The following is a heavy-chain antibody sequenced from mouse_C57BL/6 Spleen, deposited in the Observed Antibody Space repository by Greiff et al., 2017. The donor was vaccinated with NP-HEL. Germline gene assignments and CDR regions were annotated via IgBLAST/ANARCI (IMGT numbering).Heavy chain of an antibody. J-gene: IGHJ4*01. D-gene: IGHD2-3*01. CDR3: ANGGWLLRDYAMDY. CDR1: GYTFTSYW. Sequence: QVQLQQPGAELVKPGASVKLSCKASGYTFTSYWMHWVKQRPGRGLEWIGRIDPNSGGTKYNEKFKSKATLTVDKPSSTAYMQRSSLTSEDSAVYYCANGGWLLRDYAMDYWGQGTSVTVSS. CDR2: IDPNSGGT. V-gene: IGHV1-72*01.